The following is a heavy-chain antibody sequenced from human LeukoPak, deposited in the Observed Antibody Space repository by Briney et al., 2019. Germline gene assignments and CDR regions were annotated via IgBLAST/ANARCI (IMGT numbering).Heavy chain of an antibody. Sequence: SETLSLTCTVYGGSISSYYWSWIRQTPGKGLEWIGNVFDSGDTNYNPSLQSRVTISVDTSKKQFSLKLRSVTAADTAVYYCTRRLSNGATLNYFDYWGQGTLVTVSS. V-gene: IGHV4-59*08. J-gene: IGHJ4*02. CDR3: TRRLSNGATLNYFDY. CDR2: VFDSGDT. CDR1: GGSISSYY. D-gene: IGHD4/OR15-4a*01.